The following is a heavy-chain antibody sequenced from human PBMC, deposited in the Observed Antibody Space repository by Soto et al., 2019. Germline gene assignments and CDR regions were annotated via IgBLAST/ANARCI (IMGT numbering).Heavy chain of an antibody. V-gene: IGHV4-30-2*01. Sequence: QLQLQESGSGLVKPSQTLSLTCAVSGGSISSGGYSWSWIRQPPGKVLEWIGYIYHSGSTYYNPSLKSRVTISVDRSKNQFSRKLSSVTAADTAVYSCASASTTVTTLDYWGQGTLVTVSS. CDR2: IYHSGST. D-gene: IGHD4-17*01. CDR1: GGSISSGGYS. J-gene: IGHJ4*02. CDR3: ASASTTVTTLDY.